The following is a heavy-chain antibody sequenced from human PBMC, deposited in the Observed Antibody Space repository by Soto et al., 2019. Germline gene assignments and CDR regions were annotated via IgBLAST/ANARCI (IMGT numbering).Heavy chain of an antibody. CDR3: ARVRRNDASDYYGMDV. CDR1: GFTFSTYA. J-gene: IGHJ6*02. D-gene: IGHD1-1*01. Sequence: GSLRLSCAASGFTFSTYAINWVRQAPGKGLEWVSYISSGSTTIYYAESVKGRFTISRDNGKNSLYLQMNSLRDEDTAVYYCARVRRNDASDYYGMDVWGQGTTVTVYS. V-gene: IGHV3-48*02. CDR2: ISSGSTTI.